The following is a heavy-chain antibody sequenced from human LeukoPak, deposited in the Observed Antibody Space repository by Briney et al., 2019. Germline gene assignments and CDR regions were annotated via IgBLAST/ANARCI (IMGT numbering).Heavy chain of an antibody. V-gene: IGHV4-34*01. CDR2: INHSGST. J-gene: IGHJ6*03. CDR3: AKAGVAAYHIYYFHMDV. D-gene: IGHD6-19*01. CDR1: GGSFSGYY. Sequence: SETLSLTCAVSGGSFSGYYWSWIRQAPGKGLEWIGEINHSGSTNYNPSLKSRVTISTDTSKNQFSLKLTSVTAADTAMYYCAKAGVAAYHIYYFHMDVWGNGTTVTVSS.